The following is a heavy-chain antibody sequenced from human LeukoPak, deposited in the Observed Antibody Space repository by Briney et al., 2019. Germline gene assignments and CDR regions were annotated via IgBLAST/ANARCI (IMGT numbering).Heavy chain of an antibody. CDR3: ARVVATNTRDY. J-gene: IGHJ4*02. CDR2: ISYDGSNK. D-gene: IGHD5-12*01. V-gene: IGHV3-30-3*01. CDR1: GFTFSSYA. Sequence: GGSLRLSCAASGFTFSSYAMHWGRQAPGTGLEWVEVISYDGSNKYYAGSVKGRFTNARDNSSSTLYLQMNSLRAEDTAVYYCARVVATNTRDYWGQGTLVTVSS.